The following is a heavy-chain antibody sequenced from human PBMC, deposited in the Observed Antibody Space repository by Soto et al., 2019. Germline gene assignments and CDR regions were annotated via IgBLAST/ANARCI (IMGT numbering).Heavy chain of an antibody. J-gene: IGHJ5*02. CDR2: INHSGST. V-gene: IGHV4-34*01. CDR3: ARAGWSWNWFDP. D-gene: IGHD3-10*01. Sequence: SETLSLTCTVSGGSISSYYWSWIRQPPGKGLEWIGEINHSGSTNYNPSLKSRVTISVDTSKNQFSLKLSSVTAADTAVYYCARAGWSWNWFDPWGQGTLVTSPQ. CDR1: GGSISSYY.